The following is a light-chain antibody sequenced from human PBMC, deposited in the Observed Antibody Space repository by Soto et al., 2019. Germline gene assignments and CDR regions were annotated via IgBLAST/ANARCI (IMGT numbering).Light chain of an antibody. CDR2: GAS. Sequence: EIVLTQSPGTLSLSPGERATLSCRASQSVRSDYLAWYQQKPGQAPSLHIYGASTRATGIPDRFTGSGSGTAFTLTISRLEPEDFAVYYCQQYGSSPRTFGQGTKVEIK. J-gene: IGKJ1*01. CDR3: QQYGSSPRT. CDR1: QSVRSDY. V-gene: IGKV3-20*01.